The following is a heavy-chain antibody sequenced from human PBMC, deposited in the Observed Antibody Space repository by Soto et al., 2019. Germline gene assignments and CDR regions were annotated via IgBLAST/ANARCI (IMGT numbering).Heavy chain of an antibody. CDR1: GGTFSSYA. CDR3: ARHLGGNHYYYGMDV. CDR2: IIHIFGTA. J-gene: IGHJ6*02. Sequence: QVQLVQSGAEVKKPGSSVKVSCKASGGTFSSYAISWVRQAPGQGLEWMVGIIHIFGTADYAQKFQGRVTITADESTSTAYMDLSSLRYEDTAVYYCARHLGGNHYYYGMDVWGQGTTVTVSS. D-gene: IGHD3-16*01. V-gene: IGHV1-69*12.